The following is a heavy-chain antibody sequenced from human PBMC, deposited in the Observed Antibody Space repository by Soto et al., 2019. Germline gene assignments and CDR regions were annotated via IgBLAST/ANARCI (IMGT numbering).Heavy chain of an antibody. CDR3: ARGEIVVVVAANSFDY. CDR1: GGSFSGYY. Sequence: QVQLQQWGAGLLKPSETLSLTCAVYGGSFSGYYWSWIRQPPGKGLEWIGEINHSGSTNYNPSLKSRVTISVDTSKNQFSLKLSSVTAADTAVYYCARGEIVVVVAANSFDYWGQGTLVTVSS. J-gene: IGHJ4*02. V-gene: IGHV4-34*01. CDR2: INHSGST. D-gene: IGHD2-15*01.